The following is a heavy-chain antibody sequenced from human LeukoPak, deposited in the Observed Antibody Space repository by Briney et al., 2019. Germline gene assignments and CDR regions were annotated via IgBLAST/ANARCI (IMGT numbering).Heavy chain of an antibody. J-gene: IGHJ3*02. V-gene: IGHV3-72*01. CDR2: IRRGANSYTT. CDR3: CRDGGEGGNSAFDI. CDR1: GFTFSDYI. D-gene: IGHD3-16*01. Sequence: GGSLRLSCASSGFTFSDYILDWVRQAPGKGLEWVGRIRRGANSYTTEYAASVKGRFTISRDDSKNSLYMHMNSLKSEDTAVSYCCRDGGEGGNSAFDIWGQGTMVSVSS.